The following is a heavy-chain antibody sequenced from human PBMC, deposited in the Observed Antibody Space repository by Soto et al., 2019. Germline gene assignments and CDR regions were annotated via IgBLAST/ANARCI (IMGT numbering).Heavy chain of an antibody. J-gene: IGHJ5*02. Sequence: SETLSLTCSVSGGSISSFTYYWGWIRQPPGKGLEWIGTVYYNENTYYNPSLKSRVTITVDTAKNQFSLSLRSVTAADTAMYFCARRERYYGSPGWFDPWGPGTLVTVSS. CDR3: ARRERYYGSPGWFDP. CDR2: VYYNENT. V-gene: IGHV4-39*01. CDR1: GGSISSFTYY. D-gene: IGHD3-10*01.